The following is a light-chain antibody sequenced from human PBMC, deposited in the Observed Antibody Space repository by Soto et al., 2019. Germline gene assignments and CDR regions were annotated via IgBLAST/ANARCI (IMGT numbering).Light chain of an antibody. CDR2: AAS. CDR1: QSVNGW. Sequence: DIPMTQSPSTLSASVGDRVTITCRASQSVNGWLAWYQQKPGKAPKLLIYAASNLESGVPSRFSGSGSGTEFTLTISSLQPDDSATYYCQRYTSNPWTFGQGTKVEVK. J-gene: IGKJ1*01. V-gene: IGKV1-5*01. CDR3: QRYTSNPWT.